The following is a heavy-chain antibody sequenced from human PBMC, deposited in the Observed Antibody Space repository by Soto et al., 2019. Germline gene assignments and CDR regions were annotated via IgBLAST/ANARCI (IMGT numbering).Heavy chain of an antibody. CDR3: ARGQPSRTGIMITFGGGPWSQQRSEFDY. CDR1: GGSFSGYY. Sequence: QVQLQQWGAGLLKPSETLSLTCAVYGGSFSGYYWSWIRQPPGKGLEWIGEINHSGSTNYNPSLKSRVTISVDTSKNQFSLKLSSVTAADTAVYYCARGQPSRTGIMITFGGGPWSQQRSEFDYWGQGTLVTVSS. CDR2: INHSGST. J-gene: IGHJ4*02. D-gene: IGHD3-16*01. V-gene: IGHV4-34*01.